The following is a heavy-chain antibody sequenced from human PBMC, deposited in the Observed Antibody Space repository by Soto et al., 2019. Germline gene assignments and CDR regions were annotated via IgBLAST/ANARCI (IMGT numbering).Heavy chain of an antibody. CDR3: AKDRATVTRNYYYGMDV. V-gene: IGHV3-30*18. D-gene: IGHD4-17*01. Sequence: PGGSLRLSCAASGVTFSRFGMHWVRQAPGKGLEWVAVISFDGSNKYYADSVTGRFTISRDISKNTLDLQMNSLRAEDTAVYYCAKDRATVTRNYYYGMDVWGQGTTVTVSS. CDR2: ISFDGSNK. CDR1: GVTFSRFG. J-gene: IGHJ6*02.